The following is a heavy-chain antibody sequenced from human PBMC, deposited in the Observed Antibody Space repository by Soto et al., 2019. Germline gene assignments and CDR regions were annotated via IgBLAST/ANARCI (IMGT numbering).Heavy chain of an antibody. J-gene: IGHJ5*02. CDR2: ISAYNGIT. D-gene: IGHD6-19*01. Sequence: QVQLVQSGAEVKKPGASVKVSCKASGYTFTSYGISWVRQAPGQGLEWMGWISAYNGITNYAQKLQGRVTMTTDTSTSTAYMELRSLRCDDTAVYYCARVEGSSGWYGGGINWFDPWGQGTLVTVSS. CDR1: GYTFTSYG. V-gene: IGHV1-18*01. CDR3: ARVEGSSGWYGGGINWFDP.